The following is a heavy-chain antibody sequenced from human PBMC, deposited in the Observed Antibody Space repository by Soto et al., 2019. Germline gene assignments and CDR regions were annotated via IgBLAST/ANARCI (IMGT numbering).Heavy chain of an antibody. V-gene: IGHV1-18*01. J-gene: IGHJ3*02. CDR3: ARAGVPGYYDSSGYVAHAFDI. D-gene: IGHD3-22*01. CDR1: GYTFTGYG. CDR2: ISAYNGNT. Sequence: ASVKVSCKASGYTFTGYGISWVRQAPGQGLEWMGWISAYNGNTNYAQKLQGRVTMTTDTSTSTAYMELRSLRSDDTAVYYCARAGVPGYYDSSGYVAHAFDIWGQGTMVTVS.